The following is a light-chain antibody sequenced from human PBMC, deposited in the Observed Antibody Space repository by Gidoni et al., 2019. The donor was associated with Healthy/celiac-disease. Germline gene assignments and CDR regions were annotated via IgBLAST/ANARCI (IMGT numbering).Light chain of an antibody. Sequence: DIQITQSPSTLSASVGDRVNITCRASQSISSWLAWYQQKPGKAPKLLIYDASSLESGVPSRFSGSGSGTEFTRTISSLQPDDFATYYCQHLRTFGQGTKVEIK. V-gene: IGKV1-5*01. CDR2: DAS. J-gene: IGKJ1*01. CDR3: QHLRT. CDR1: QSISSW.